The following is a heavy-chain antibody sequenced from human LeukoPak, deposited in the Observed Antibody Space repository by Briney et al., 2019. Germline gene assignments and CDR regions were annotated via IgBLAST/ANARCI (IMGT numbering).Heavy chain of an antibody. CDR3: ARDQRYCSGGSCSYHHYYYYYMDV. J-gene: IGHJ6*03. V-gene: IGHV1-69*06. Sequence: SVKISCKASGYTFTSNYIHWVRQAPGQGLEWMGGIIPIFGTANYAQKFQGRVTITADKSTSTAYMELSSLRSEDTAVYYCARDQRYCSGGSCSYHHYYYYYMDVWGKGTTVTVSS. CDR1: GYTFTSNY. D-gene: IGHD2-15*01. CDR2: IIPIFGTA.